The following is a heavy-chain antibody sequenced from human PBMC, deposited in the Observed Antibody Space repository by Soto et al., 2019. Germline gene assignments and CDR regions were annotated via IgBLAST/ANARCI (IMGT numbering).Heavy chain of an antibody. CDR2: FDPEDGET. CDR1: GYTLTELS. J-gene: IGHJ4*02. CDR3: ATVGIWELLHYFDY. D-gene: IGHD1-26*01. V-gene: IGHV1-24*01. Sequence: ASVKVSCKVSGYTLTELSMHWVRQAPGKGLEWMGGFDPEDGETIYAQKFQGRVTMTEDTSTDTAYMELSSLRSEDPAVYYCATVGIWELLHYFDYWGQGTLVTVSS.